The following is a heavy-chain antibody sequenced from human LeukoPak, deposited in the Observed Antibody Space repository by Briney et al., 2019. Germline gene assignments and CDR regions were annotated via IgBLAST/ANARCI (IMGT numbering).Heavy chain of an antibody. V-gene: IGHV4-61*01. D-gene: IGHD2-2*01. CDR3: ARDSHFCSGISCDLGWFDP. J-gene: IGHJ5*02. Sequence: SETLSLTCTVSGGSVSSGLHYWNWIRQPPGKGLEWIGYIYYRGSTDYNPALKSRFTMSVDTSKTQFSLKLRSVTAADTAVYYCARDSHFCSGISCDLGWFDPWGQGTLVTVSS. CDR1: GGSVSSGLHY. CDR2: IYYRGST.